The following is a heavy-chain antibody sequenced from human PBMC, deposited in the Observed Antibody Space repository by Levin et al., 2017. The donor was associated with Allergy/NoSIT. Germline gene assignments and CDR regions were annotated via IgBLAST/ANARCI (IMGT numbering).Heavy chain of an antibody. CDR2: ISWNSGSI. Sequence: PGGSLRLSCAASGFTFDDYAMHWVRQAPGKGLEWVSGISWNSGSIGYADSVKGRFTISRDNAKNSLYLQMNSLRAEDTALYYCAKDKGAVAGTNAFDIWGQGTMVTVSS. D-gene: IGHD6-19*01. V-gene: IGHV3-9*01. J-gene: IGHJ3*02. CDR1: GFTFDDYA. CDR3: AKDKGAVAGTNAFDI.